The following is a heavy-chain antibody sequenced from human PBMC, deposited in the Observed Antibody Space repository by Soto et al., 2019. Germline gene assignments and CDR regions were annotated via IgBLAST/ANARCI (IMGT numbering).Heavy chain of an antibody. J-gene: IGHJ6*02. D-gene: IGHD3-10*01. CDR2: IIPIFGTA. V-gene: IGHV1-69*13. CDR3: AGGDLGWRYYYGSGSYHYYYYGMDV. CDR1: GCTFSSYA. Sequence: ASVKVSCKACGCTFSSYAISWVRQAPGQGLEWMGGIIPIFGTANYAQKFQGRVTITADESTSTAYMELSSLRSEDTAVYYCAGGDLGWRYYYGSGSYHYYYYGMDVWGQGTTVTVSS.